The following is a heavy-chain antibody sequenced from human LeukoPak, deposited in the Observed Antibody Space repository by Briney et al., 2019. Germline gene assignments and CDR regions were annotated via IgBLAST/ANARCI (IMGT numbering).Heavy chain of an antibody. D-gene: IGHD4-17*01. CDR1: GYTLTELS. V-gene: IGHV1-24*01. CDR3: ATGNTGPESETTRGFDY. J-gene: IGHJ4*02. CDR2: FDPEDGET. Sequence: ASVKVSCKVSGYTLTELSMHWVRQAPGKGLEWMGGFDPEDGETIYAQKFQGRVTMTEDTSTDTAYMELSSLRSEGTAVYYCATGNTGPESETTRGFDYWGQGTLVTVSS.